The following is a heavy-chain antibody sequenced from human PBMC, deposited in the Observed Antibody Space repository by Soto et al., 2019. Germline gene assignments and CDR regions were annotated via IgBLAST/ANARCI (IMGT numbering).Heavy chain of an antibody. D-gene: IGHD1-7*01. V-gene: IGHV3-33*01. J-gene: IGHJ4*02. CDR1: GSIFSGYG. Sequence: QKYLVESGGGVVQPGGSLRLSCVASGSIFSGYGMHWVRQAPGKGLEWVAVIWYDGSNKYYADSVKGRFTISRDNSKNMLYLQMDSLRAADTAVYYCARDGIDGTVFRGFCDYWGQGTLVTVSS. CDR3: ARDGIDGTVFRGFCDY. CDR2: IWYDGSNK.